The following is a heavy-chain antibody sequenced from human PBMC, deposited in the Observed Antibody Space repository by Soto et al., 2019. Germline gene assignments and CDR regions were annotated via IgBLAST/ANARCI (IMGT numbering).Heavy chain of an antibody. V-gene: IGHV1-46*01. Sequence: EASVKVSCKASGYTFTSYYMHWVRQAPGQGLEWMGIINPSGGSTSYAQKFQGRVTISRDNAKNSLYLQMNSLRAEDTAVYYCARDLMAYASRGSAYWGQRTLVPVSP. J-gene: IGHJ4*02. CDR1: GYTFTSYY. D-gene: IGHD3-22*01. CDR2: INPSGGST. CDR3: ARDLMAYASRGSAY.